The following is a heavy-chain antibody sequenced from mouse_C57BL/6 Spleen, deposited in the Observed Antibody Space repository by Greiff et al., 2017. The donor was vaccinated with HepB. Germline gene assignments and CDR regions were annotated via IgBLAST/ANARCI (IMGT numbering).Heavy chain of an antibody. CDR1: GYSITSGYY. CDR3: ARTYERGFAY. CDR2: ISYDGSN. J-gene: IGHJ3*01. Sequence: DVKLQESGPGLVKPSQSLSLTCSVTGYSITSGYYWNWIRQFPGNKLEWMGYISYDGSNNYNPSLKNRISITRDTSKNQFFLKLNSVTTEDTATYYCARTYERGFAYWGQGTLVTVSA. V-gene: IGHV3-6*01. D-gene: IGHD5-1*01.